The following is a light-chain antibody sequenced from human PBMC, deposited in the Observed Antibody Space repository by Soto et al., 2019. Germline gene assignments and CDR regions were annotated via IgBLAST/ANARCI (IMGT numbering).Light chain of an antibody. J-gene: IGKJ1*01. Sequence: DIQMTQSPSSLSASVGDRVTITCRASQSIASRLNWYQQKLGSAPKLLIYGASTLESGVPSRFSGSGSGTDFTLTVSSLQVEDFATYYCQQTATIPRTFGQGTKVDVK. CDR1: QSIASR. CDR2: GAS. V-gene: IGKV1-39*01. CDR3: QQTATIPRT.